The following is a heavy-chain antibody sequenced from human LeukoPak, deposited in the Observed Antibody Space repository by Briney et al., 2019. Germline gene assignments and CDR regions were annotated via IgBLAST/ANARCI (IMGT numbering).Heavy chain of an antibody. CDR2: MNPNSGDT. J-gene: IGHJ5*01. D-gene: IGHD1-26*01. CDR3: ARTGMGGNVWIDS. V-gene: IGHV1-8*01. Sequence: ASVKVSCKASGYTFTNYDINWVRQATGQGLEWMGWMNPNSGDTGHAQKFQGRVTMTRDTSISTAYMELTSLTSDDTAIFYCARTGMGGNVWIDSWGQGTLVTVSS. CDR1: GYTFTNYD.